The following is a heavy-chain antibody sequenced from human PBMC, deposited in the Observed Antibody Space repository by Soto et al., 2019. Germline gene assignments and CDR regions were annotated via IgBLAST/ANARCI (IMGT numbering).Heavy chain of an antibody. V-gene: IGHV3-33*01. CDR1: GFTFSSYG. D-gene: IGHD2-15*01. Sequence: GGSLRLSCAASGFTFSSYGMHWVRQAPGKGLEWVAVIWYDGSNKYYADSVKGRFTISRDNSKNTLYLQMNSLRAEDTAVYYCAREGDCSGGSCYRRYYYGMDVWGQGTTVTVSS. CDR3: AREGDCSGGSCYRRYYYGMDV. CDR2: IWYDGSNK. J-gene: IGHJ6*02.